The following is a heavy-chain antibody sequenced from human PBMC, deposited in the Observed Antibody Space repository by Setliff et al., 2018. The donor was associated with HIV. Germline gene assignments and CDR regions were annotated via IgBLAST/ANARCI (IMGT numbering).Heavy chain of an antibody. CDR2: IYTSGST. CDR1: GGSISSYY. Sequence: TLSLTCTVSGGSISSYYWSWIRQPAGKGLEWIGRIYTSGSTNYNPSLKSRVTISVDTSKSQFSLRLNSVTATDTAFYYCARGRFHRLHRPYSGSGSLGIQYFDYWGQGTLVTVSS. J-gene: IGHJ4*02. D-gene: IGHD3-10*01. CDR3: ARGRFHRLHRPYSGSGSLGIQYFDY. V-gene: IGHV4-4*07.